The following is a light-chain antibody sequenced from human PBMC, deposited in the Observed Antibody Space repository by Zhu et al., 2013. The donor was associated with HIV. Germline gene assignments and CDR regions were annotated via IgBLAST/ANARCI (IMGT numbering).Light chain of an antibody. CDR3: QQRSNWPLFT. Sequence: DIQLTQSPSFLSAAVEDTVRITCRASPGISTYLAWYQQKPGKAPKLLIYAASTLQSGVPSRFSGSGSGTEFTLTISSLEPEDFAVYYCQQRSNWPLFTFGPGTKVDIK. CDR2: AAS. CDR1: PGISTY. V-gene: IGKV1-9*01. J-gene: IGKJ3*01.